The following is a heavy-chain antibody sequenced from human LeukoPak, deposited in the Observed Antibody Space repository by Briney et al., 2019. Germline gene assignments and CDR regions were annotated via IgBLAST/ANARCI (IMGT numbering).Heavy chain of an antibody. Sequence: GGSLRLSCAASGFTFSSYAMSWVRQAPGKGLEWVSAISGSGGSTYYADSVKGRFTISRDNSKNTLYLQMNSLRAEDTAVYYCARPYYDILIGAFDMWGQGTMVTVSS. CDR1: GFTFSSYA. CDR2: ISGSGGST. J-gene: IGHJ3*02. V-gene: IGHV3-23*01. D-gene: IGHD3-9*01. CDR3: ARPYYDILIGAFDM.